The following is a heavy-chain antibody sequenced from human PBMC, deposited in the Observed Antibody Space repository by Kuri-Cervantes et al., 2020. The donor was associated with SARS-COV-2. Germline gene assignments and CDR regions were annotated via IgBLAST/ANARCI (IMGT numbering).Heavy chain of an antibody. CDR2: IWNDGSNK. CDR3: ALVNDYFYYMDV. Sequence: GESLKISCVGSGFIFSDYGIHWVRQAPGKGLEWVAGIWNDGSNKYFAASVKGRFTISRDNAKNSLYLQMNSLRAEDTAVYYCALVNDYFYYMDVWGKGTTVTVSS. CDR1: GFIFSDYG. J-gene: IGHJ6*03. V-gene: IGHV3-33*03. D-gene: IGHD4-23*01.